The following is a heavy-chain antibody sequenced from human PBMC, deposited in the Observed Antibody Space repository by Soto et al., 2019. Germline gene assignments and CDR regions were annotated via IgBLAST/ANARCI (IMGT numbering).Heavy chain of an antibody. J-gene: IGHJ5*02. V-gene: IGHV4-34*01. Sequence: KPSETLSLTCAVYGGSFSGYYWSWIRQPPGKGLEWIGEINHSGSTNYNPSLKSRVTISIDTSKNQFSLTLKSVTAADTAVYYCASGGNWFDPWGQGVLVTVSS. CDR1: GGSFSGYY. CDR3: ASGGNWFDP. CDR2: INHSGST.